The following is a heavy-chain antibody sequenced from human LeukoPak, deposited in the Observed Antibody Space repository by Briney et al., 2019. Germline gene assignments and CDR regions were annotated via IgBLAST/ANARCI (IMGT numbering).Heavy chain of an antibody. CDR3: ASDDSSGYYRY. CDR1: GGSISSGGYS. J-gene: IGHJ4*02. CDR2: IYHSGNT. Sequence: SETLSLTCAVSGGSISSGGYSWSWIRQPPGKGLEWIGYIYHSGNTYYNPSLKSRVTISVDRSKNQFSLKLSSVTAADTAVYYCASDDSSGYYRYWGQGTLVTVSS. D-gene: IGHD3-22*01. V-gene: IGHV4-30-2*01.